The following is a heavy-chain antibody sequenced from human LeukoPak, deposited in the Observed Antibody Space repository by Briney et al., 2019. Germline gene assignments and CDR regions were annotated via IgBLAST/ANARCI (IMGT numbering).Heavy chain of an antibody. Sequence: PGGSLRLSCAASGFTFSSYWMHWVRQAPGKGLVWVSRIKSDGSGTTYADSVKGRFTISRDNAKNTLYLQMNSLRAEDTAVYYCARDLGSSGYLIPVYWGQGTLVTVSS. CDR2: IKSDGSGT. CDR3: ARDLGSSGYLIPVY. CDR1: GFTFSSYW. V-gene: IGHV3-74*01. D-gene: IGHD3-22*01. J-gene: IGHJ4*02.